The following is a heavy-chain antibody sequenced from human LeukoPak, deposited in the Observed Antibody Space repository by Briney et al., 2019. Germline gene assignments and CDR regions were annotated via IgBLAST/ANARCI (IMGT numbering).Heavy chain of an antibody. D-gene: IGHD2-15*01. J-gene: IGHJ6*03. CDR3: ARTTEGCCRGRSCYSYYYYMDV. CDR1: GYTFTSYG. V-gene: IGHV1-18*01. Sequence: ASVKVSCKVSGYTFTSYGITWVRQAPGQGLEWMGWISTYNGDTKYAQKFQGSVTMTTDTSTSTVYVDLRSLRPDDTAVYYCARTTEGCCRGRSCYSYYYYMDVWGKGTTVTVSS. CDR2: ISTYNGDT.